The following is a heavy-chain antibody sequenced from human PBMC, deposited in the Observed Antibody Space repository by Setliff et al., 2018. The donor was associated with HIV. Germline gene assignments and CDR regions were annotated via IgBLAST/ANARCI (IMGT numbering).Heavy chain of an antibody. CDR1: GYSFARYG. D-gene: IGHD6-19*01. V-gene: IGHV1-18*01. CDR3: ARVPYRSAWFPGGHEAFDI. J-gene: IGHJ3*02. CDR2: ISGFNGNT. Sequence: GASVKVSCKASGYSFARYGLSWVRQAPGQGLEWMGWISGFNGNTKYAQSFQDRVAMTTETATSTAYMEMRSLRSDDTAVYFCARVPYRSAWFPGGHEAFDIWGQGTMVTVSS.